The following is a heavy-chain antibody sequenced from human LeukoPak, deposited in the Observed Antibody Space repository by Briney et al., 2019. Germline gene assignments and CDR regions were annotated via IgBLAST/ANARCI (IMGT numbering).Heavy chain of an antibody. D-gene: IGHD5-24*01. Sequence: EWIGRIYTSGSTNYNPSLKSRVTMSVDTSKNQFSLKLSSVTAADTAVYYCAREGDGYKLDYWGQGTLVTVSS. CDR3: AREGDGYKLDY. J-gene: IGHJ4*02. CDR2: IYTSGST. V-gene: IGHV4-4*07.